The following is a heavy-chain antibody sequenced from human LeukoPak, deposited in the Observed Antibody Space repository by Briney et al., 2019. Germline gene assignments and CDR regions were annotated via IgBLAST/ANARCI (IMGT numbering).Heavy chain of an antibody. CDR1: GFTFSTYC. Sequence: GGSLRLSCAASGFTFSTYCMSWVRQAPGKGLEWVSHINRDGTSTRYADSVKGRFTISRDNAKNTLYLQMNSLRAEDTAVYFCAKDFSGAIDSWGQGTQVTVSS. J-gene: IGHJ4*02. CDR3: AKDFSGAIDS. CDR2: INRDGTST. D-gene: IGHD3-10*01. V-gene: IGHV3-74*01.